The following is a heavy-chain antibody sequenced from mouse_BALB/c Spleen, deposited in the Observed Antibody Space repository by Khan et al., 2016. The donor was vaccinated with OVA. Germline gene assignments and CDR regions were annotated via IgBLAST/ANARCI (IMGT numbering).Heavy chain of an antibody. V-gene: IGHV1-80*01. CDR1: GYAFSSYW. J-gene: IGHJ3*01. CDR2: IYPGDGNT. D-gene: IGHD2-14*01. CDR3: ARLGYWLAY. Sequence: QVRLQQSGAELVRPGSSVKISCKASGYAFSSYWMNWVKQRPGQGLEWLGQIYPGDGNTHYNGNFKGKATLTADKSSSTAYMQLSSLTSVDSAVYFCARLGYWLAYWGQGTRVTVSA.